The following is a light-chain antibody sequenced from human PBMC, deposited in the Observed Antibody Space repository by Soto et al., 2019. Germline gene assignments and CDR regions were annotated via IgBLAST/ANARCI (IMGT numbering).Light chain of an antibody. V-gene: IGLV2-11*01. CDR1: SSDVGTYTY. J-gene: IGLJ1*01. CDR2: DVI. Sequence: SVLTQPRSVSGSPGQSVTISCTGTSSDVGTYTYVSWYQQHPGKAPKLIIYDVIKRPSGVPDRFPGSKSGNTASLTISGLQAEDEADYYCCSYAGSYTHVFGTGTKSPS. CDR3: CSYAGSYTHV.